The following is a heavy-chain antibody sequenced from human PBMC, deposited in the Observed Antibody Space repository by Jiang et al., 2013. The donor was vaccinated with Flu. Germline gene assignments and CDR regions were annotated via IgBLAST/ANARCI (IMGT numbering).Heavy chain of an antibody. CDR2: INPNSGGT. CDR1: GYTFTGYY. Sequence: SGAEVKKPGASVKVSCKASGYTFTGYYMHWVRQAPGQGLEWMGWINPNSGGTNYAQKFQGWVTMTRDTSISTAYMELSRLRSDDTAVYYCAREQKLWFGEPSMIRPYYYYGMDVWGQGTTVTVSS. D-gene: IGHD3-10*01. V-gene: IGHV1-2*04. CDR3: AREQKLWFGEPSMIRPYYYYGMDV. J-gene: IGHJ6*02.